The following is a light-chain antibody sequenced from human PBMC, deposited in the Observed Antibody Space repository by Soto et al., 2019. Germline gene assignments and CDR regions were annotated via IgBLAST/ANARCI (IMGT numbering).Light chain of an antibody. CDR1: QSVDSSF. Sequence: EIVLTQSPGSLSLSPGERGTLSCRASQSVDSSFFAWYQQKPDQAPRLLIYGASNRATGIPDRFSGSGSGTDFTLTISRLEPEDFAVYYCQQYVSSVTFGQGTKLEI. CDR3: QQYVSSVT. J-gene: IGKJ1*01. CDR2: GAS. V-gene: IGKV3-20*01.